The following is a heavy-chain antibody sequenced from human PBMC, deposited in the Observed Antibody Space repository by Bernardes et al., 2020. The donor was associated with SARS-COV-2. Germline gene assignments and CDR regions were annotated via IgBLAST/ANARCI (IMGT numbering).Heavy chain of an antibody. CDR3: ATPRRSDYYGSGGGYDY. J-gene: IGHJ4*02. V-gene: IGHV3-23*01. CDR2: ISAGGDST. CDR1: GFTFSSYA. D-gene: IGHD3-10*01. Sequence: GGSLRLSCAASGFTFSSYAMSWVRQAPGKGLEWVSAISAGGDSTYYADSVRGRFTISRDHSTNTLYLQMNSLRADDTAIYYCATPRRSDYYGSGGGYDYWGQGTLVTVSS.